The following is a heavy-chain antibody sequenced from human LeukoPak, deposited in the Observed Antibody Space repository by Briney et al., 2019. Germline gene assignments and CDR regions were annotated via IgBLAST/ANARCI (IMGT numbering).Heavy chain of an antibody. CDR1: GYTFTSYD. V-gene: IGHV1-8*01. CDR2: LNPNSGNT. Sequence: ASVKVSCKASGYTFTSYDINWVRQATGRGLEWMGWLNPNSGNTAYAQKFQGRVTMTRNTSISTAYMELSILTSEDTAVYYCARPPSNYYDSTGSWGQGTLVTVSS. CDR3: ARPPSNYYDSTGS. J-gene: IGHJ4*02. D-gene: IGHD3-22*01.